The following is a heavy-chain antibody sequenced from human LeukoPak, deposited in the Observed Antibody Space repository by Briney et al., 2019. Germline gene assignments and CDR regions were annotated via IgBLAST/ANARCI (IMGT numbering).Heavy chain of an antibody. CDR3: ARIGNLFWSGQTI. V-gene: IGHV3-7*03. D-gene: IGHD3-3*01. J-gene: IGHJ4*02. CDR2: INQDGSEN. Sequence: GGSLRLSCAASGFTFSSYWMSWVRQSPGKGLEWVANINQDGSENHYVDSVKGRFTISRDNAKNSVFVQMNGLRVEDTAVYYCARIGNLFWSGQTIWGQGTLVTVSS. CDR1: GFTFSSYW.